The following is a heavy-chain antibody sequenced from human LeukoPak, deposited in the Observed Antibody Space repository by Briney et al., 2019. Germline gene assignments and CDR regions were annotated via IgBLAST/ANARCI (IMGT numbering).Heavy chain of an antibody. CDR3: ARDIDLTAGIMDV. CDR2: IVTRSTYT. CDR1: GFTFSSYH. J-gene: IGHJ6*02. V-gene: IGHV3-11*05. D-gene: IGHD1-14*01. Sequence: GESLRLSCAASGFTFSSYHMSWIRQAPGKGLEWVSFIVTRSTYTNYADSVKGRFTISRDNAKNSLYLQMNSLRAEDTAVYYCARDIDLTAGIMDVWGPGTTVTVSS.